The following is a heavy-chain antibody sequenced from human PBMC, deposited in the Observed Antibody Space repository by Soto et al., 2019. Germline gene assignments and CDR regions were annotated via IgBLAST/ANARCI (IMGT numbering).Heavy chain of an antibody. CDR1: GFTFASYA. J-gene: IGHJ4*02. D-gene: IGHD5-12*01. V-gene: IGHV3-23*01. CDR3: AKERSSGYYFFDN. Sequence: GGSLRLSCAASGFTFASYAITWVRQAPGKGLEWVSTITGSGGATYYADSVKGRFTISRDVSKNTLYLQMNSLRAEDTAIYYCAKERSSGYYFFDNWGQGTLVTVSS. CDR2: ITGSGGAT.